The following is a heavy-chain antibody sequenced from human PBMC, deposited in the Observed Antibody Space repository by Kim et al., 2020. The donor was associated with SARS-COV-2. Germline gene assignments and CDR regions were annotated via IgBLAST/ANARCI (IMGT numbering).Heavy chain of an antibody. D-gene: IGHD3-10*01. Sequence: SETLSLTCAVYGGSFSGYYWSWIRQPPGKGLEWIGEINHSGSTNYNPSLKSRVTISVDTSKNQYSLKLSSVTAADTAVYYCARNPSKTYYGSGRPVYYGMAVWGQGTTVTVSS. V-gene: IGHV4-34*01. CDR3: ARNPSKTYYGSGRPVYYGMAV. J-gene: IGHJ6*02. CDR2: INHSGST. CDR1: GGSFSGYY.